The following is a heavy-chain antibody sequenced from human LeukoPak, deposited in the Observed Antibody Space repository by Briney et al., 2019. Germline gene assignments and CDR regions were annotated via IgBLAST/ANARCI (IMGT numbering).Heavy chain of an antibody. D-gene: IGHD1-26*01. CDR2: IIPIFGTA. V-gene: IGHV1-69*06. CDR3: AREWEGAFDI. CDR1: GGTFSSYA. J-gene: IGHJ3*02. Sequence: ASVKVSCKAPGGTFSSYAISWVRQAPGQGLEWMGGIIPIFGTANYAQKFQGRVTITADKSTSTAYMELSSLRSEDTAVYYCAREWEGAFDIWGQGTMVTVSS.